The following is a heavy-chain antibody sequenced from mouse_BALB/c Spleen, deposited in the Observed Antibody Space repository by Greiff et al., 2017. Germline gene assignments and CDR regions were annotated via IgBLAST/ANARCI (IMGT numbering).Heavy chain of an antibody. J-gene: IGHJ2*01. V-gene: IGHV5-12-1*01. CDR1: GFTFSSYA. CDR3: ASIDSSGYVGDYFDY. CDR2: ISSGGGST. D-gene: IGHD3-2*01. Sequence: EVQGVESGGGLVKPGGSLKLSCAASGFTFSSYAMSWVRQTPEKRLEWVASISSGGGSTYYPDTVKGRFTISRDNAKNTLYLQVSSLKSEDTAMYYCASIDSSGYVGDYFDYWGQGTTLTVSS.